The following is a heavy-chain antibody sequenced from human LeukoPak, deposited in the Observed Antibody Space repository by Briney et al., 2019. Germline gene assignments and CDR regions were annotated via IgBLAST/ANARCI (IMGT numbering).Heavy chain of an antibody. V-gene: IGHV3-74*01. Sequence: TGGSLRLSCAASAFTFRDYWIHWVRQAPGKGLVWVSCINNDGSGTTYADSVKGRFTVSRDNAKNTVSLQMNSLGVEDTAVYYCVRGGWNHAMDVWGRGTTVTVSS. CDR2: INNDGSGT. J-gene: IGHJ6*02. D-gene: IGHD1-1*01. CDR1: AFTFRDYW. CDR3: VRGGWNHAMDV.